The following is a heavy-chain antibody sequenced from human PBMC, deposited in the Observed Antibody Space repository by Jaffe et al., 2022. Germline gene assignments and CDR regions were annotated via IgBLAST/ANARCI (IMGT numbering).Heavy chain of an antibody. Sequence: QVQLVESGGGLVRPGGSLRLSCAASGFSFSDYFMSWIRQTPGKGLEWLSIISGTGRTIYYADSVEGRFTISRDNAKISLYLQMSSLRADDTAVYFCARGSSGSSFLDYWGQGTLVTVSS. CDR3: ARGSSGSSFLDY. D-gene: IGHD6-6*01. V-gene: IGHV3-11*01. CDR2: ISGTGRTI. J-gene: IGHJ4*02. CDR1: GFSFSDYF.